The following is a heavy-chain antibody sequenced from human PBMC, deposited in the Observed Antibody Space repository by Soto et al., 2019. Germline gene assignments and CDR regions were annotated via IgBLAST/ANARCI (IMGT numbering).Heavy chain of an antibody. V-gene: IGHV4-34*01. CDR2: LNHSGST. J-gene: IGHJ6*02. D-gene: IGHD2-15*01. CDR3: ARGRGRRVGVVVAAGTGHYYYYGMDV. CDR1: GGSFGGYY. Sequence: SETLSLTCAVYGGSFGGYYWSWIRQPPGKGLEWIGELNHSGSTNHNPSLKSRVTISVDTSKNQFSLKLSSVTAADTAVYYCARGRGRRVGVVVAAGTGHYYYYGMDVWGQGTTVTVS.